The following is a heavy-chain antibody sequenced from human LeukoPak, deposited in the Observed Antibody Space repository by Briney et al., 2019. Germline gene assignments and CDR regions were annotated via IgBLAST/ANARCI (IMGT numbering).Heavy chain of an antibody. CDR3: ARDWDYSFDY. D-gene: IGHD1-7*01. V-gene: IGHV3-48*01. CDR1: GFTFSSYE. Sequence: GGSLRLSCAASGFTFSSYEMNWVRQAPGKGLEWVSYISSSSSTIYYADSVKGRFTISRDNAKNSLYLQMNSLRAEDTAVYYCARDWDYSFDYWGQGTLVTVSS. CDR2: ISSSSSTI. J-gene: IGHJ4*02.